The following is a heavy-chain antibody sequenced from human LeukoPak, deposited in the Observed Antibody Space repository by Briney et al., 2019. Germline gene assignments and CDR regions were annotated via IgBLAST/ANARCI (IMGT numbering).Heavy chain of an antibody. CDR3: ASYPRNIPTPPFDY. J-gene: IGHJ4*02. CDR2: INPNNGDT. V-gene: IGHV1-2*02. Sequence: ASVKVSCKASGYTFTAQYMHWVQQAPRQGLEWMGWINPNNGDTKYAQSFLGRVTMTRDTSTTTAYLELRSLRSDDTAVYFCASYPRNIPTPPFDYWGQGTLVTVSS. CDR1: GYTFTAQY. D-gene: IGHD2-21*01.